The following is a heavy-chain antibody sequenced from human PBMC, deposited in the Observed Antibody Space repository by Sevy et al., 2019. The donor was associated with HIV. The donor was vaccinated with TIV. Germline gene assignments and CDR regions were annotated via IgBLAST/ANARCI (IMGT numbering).Heavy chain of an antibody. Sequence: ASVKVSCKASGGTFSSYAISWVRQAPGQGLEWMGGIIPIFGTANYARKFQGRVTITADESTSTAYMELSSLRSEDTAVYYCARDGLGSRSWYRWFDPWGHGTLVTVSS. CDR1: GGTFSSYA. V-gene: IGHV1-69*13. CDR2: IIPIFGTA. CDR3: ARDGLGSRSWYRWFDP. D-gene: IGHD6-13*01. J-gene: IGHJ5*02.